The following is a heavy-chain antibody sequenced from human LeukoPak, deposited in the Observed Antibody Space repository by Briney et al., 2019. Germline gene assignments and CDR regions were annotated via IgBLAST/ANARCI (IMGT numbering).Heavy chain of an antibody. Sequence: GESLKISCKGSGYSFTSYWIGWVRQLPGKGLEWMGIIYPGDSDTRYSPSFQGQVTISADKSISTAYLQWSSLKASDTAMYYCARTVLFTMDDAFDIWGQGTMATVSS. CDR1: GYSFTSYW. CDR2: IYPGDSDT. V-gene: IGHV5-51*01. J-gene: IGHJ3*02. CDR3: ARTVLFTMDDAFDI. D-gene: IGHD3-10*01.